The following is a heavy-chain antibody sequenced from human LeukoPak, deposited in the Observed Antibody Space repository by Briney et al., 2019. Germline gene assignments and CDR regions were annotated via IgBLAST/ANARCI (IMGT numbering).Heavy chain of an antibody. D-gene: IGHD6-6*01. CDR1: GFTCCSFA. J-gene: IGHJ5*02. CDR3: AKDLEYSSSSGGNWFDP. CDR2: ISGSGGTT. Sequence: GGSLRLSCAASGFTCCSFAMSWVRQAPGKGLEWVTAISGSGGTTYYADSVKGRFTISRDNSKNTLYLQMNGLRAEDTAVYYCAKDLEYSSSSGGNWFDPWGQGTLVTVSS. V-gene: IGHV3-23*01.